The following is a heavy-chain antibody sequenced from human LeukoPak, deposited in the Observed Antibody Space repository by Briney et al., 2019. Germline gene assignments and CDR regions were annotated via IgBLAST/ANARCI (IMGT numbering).Heavy chain of an antibody. CDR1: GYTFTSYY. D-gene: IGHD6-19*01. J-gene: IGHJ5*02. Sequence: GASVKVSCTASGYTFTSYYMHWVRQAPGQGLEWVGLINPTGTTTLYAQKFQGRVTLTRDMSTSTDYMELRSLKSEDTAVYYCARDSSGWYHWFDPWGQGTLVTVSS. CDR3: ARDSSGWYHWFDP. V-gene: IGHV1-46*01. CDR2: INPTGTTT.